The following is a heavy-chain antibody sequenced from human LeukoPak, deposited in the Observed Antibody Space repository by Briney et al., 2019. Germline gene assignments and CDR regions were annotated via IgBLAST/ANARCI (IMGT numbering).Heavy chain of an antibody. J-gene: IGHJ3*01. Sequence: GGSLRLSCAASGFTVSSNHMSWVHQAPGKGLKWVSIIYSGGTTYYADSVKGRFTISRDNSKNTLYLQMNTLRAEDTAVYYCARDADYGGSPDAFDVWGRGTIVTVSS. CDR3: ARDADYGGSPDAFDV. D-gene: IGHD4-23*01. CDR2: IYSGGTT. CDR1: GFTVSSNH. V-gene: IGHV3-53*01.